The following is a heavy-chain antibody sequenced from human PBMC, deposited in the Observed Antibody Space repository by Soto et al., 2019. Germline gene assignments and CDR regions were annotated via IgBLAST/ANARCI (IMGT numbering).Heavy chain of an antibody. V-gene: IGHV3-49*03. CDR2: IRSKAYGGTT. D-gene: IGHD6-13*01. Sequence: GGSLRLSCTASGFTFGDYAMSWFRQAPGKGLEWVGFIRSKAYGGTTEYAASVKGRFTISRDDSKSIAYLQMNSLKTEDTAVYYCAGQLVRSWAFDIWGQGTMVTVS. J-gene: IGHJ3*02. CDR1: GFTFGDYA. CDR3: AGQLVRSWAFDI.